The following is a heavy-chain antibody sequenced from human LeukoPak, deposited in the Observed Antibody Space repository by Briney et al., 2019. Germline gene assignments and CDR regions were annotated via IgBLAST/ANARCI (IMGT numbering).Heavy chain of an antibody. CDR2: IRYDGSIK. CDR1: GFTFSRSA. V-gene: IGHV3-30*02. D-gene: IGHD3-9*01. J-gene: IGHJ4*02. Sequence: GGSLRLSCAASGFTFSRSAMHWVRQAPGKGLEWVAIIRYDGSIKHYADSVKGRVTISRDNSKNTLYLQMNSLRAEDTAVYYCAKGSQYNILTGFIVGAMDDFDHWGQGTLVTVSS. CDR3: AKGSQYNILTGFIVGAMDDFDH.